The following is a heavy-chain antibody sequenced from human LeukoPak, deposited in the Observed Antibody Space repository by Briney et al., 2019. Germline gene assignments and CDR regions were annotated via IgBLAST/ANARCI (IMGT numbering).Heavy chain of an antibody. CDR1: GGTFSSYA. D-gene: IGHD4-23*01. V-gene: IGHV1-69*13. J-gene: IGHJ3*02. Sequence: GASVKVSCKASGGTFSSYAISWVRQAPGQGLEWMGGIIPIFGTANYAQKFQGRVTITADESTSTAYMELSSLRSEDTAVYYCAREQKYGGNGDAFDIWGQGTMVTVSS. CDR2: IIPIFGTA. CDR3: AREQKYGGNGDAFDI.